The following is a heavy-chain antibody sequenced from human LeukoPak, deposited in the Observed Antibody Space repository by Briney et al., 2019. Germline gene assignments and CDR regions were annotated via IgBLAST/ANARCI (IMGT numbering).Heavy chain of an antibody. D-gene: IGHD2-2*03. CDR2: IYYSGST. Sequence: SETLSLTCTVSGGSISSYYWSWIRQPPGKGLEWIGYIYYSGSTNYNPSLKSRVTISVDTSKNQFSLKLSSVTAADTAVCYCARGPMGIVDYWGQGTLVTVSS. V-gene: IGHV4-59*01. J-gene: IGHJ4*02. CDR1: GGSISSYY. CDR3: ARGPMGIVDY.